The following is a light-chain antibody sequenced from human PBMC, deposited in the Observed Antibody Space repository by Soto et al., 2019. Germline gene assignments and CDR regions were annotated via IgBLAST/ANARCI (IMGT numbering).Light chain of an antibody. J-gene: IGLJ2*01. CDR2: EDN. CDR3: QSYDNSNQV. V-gene: IGLV6-57*04. Sequence: NFMLTQPHSVSESPGKTVTISCTRSSGRIARNYVQWYQQRPGSAPTIVIFEDNQRPSGVPDRFSGSIDGSSDSASLTISGLKTEDEADYYCQSYDNSNQVFGGGTQLA. CDR1: SGRIARNY.